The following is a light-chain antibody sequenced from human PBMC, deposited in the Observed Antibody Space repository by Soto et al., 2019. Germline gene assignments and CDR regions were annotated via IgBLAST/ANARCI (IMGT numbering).Light chain of an antibody. CDR2: GAS. CDR3: QQYGNTPWT. V-gene: IGKV3-20*01. Sequence: EIVMTQSPATLSVSPGERATLSCRASQSVSSNLAWYQQKPGQAPRLLIYGASSRATGIPDRFSGTGSGTDFTLTISGLEPEDFAVFYCQQYGNTPWTFGQGTKVDIK. CDR1: QSVSSN. J-gene: IGKJ1*01.